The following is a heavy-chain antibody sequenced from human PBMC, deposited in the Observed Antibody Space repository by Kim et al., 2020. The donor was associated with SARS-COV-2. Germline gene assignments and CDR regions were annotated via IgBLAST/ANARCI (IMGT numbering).Heavy chain of an antibody. CDR3: ARGGYYDGPLTYHYYGMDV. Sequence: SVKVSCKASGGTFSSYAISWVRQAPGQGLEWMGGIIPIFGTANYAQKFQGRVTITADESTSTAYLKLSSLRYEDTAVYYCARGGYYDGPLTYHYYGMDVWGQGTTVTVSS. CDR2: IIPIFGTA. V-gene: IGHV1-69*13. D-gene: IGHD3-3*01. CDR1: GGTFSSYA. J-gene: IGHJ6*02.